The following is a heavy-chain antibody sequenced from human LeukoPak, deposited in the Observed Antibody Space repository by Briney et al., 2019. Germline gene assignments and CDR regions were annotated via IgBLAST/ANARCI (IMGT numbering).Heavy chain of an antibody. D-gene: IGHD3-22*01. V-gene: IGHV3-33*01. Sequence: GFLRLSCVASGFPFSSYGMHWVRQAPGKGLEWVAVIWYDGSNKYYADSVKGRFTISRDNSKNTLYLQMNSLRAEDTAVYYCARAWDYYDSSGYYNFDYWGQGTLVTVSS. J-gene: IGHJ4*02. CDR3: ARAWDYYDSSGYYNFDY. CDR1: GFPFSSYG. CDR2: IWYDGSNK.